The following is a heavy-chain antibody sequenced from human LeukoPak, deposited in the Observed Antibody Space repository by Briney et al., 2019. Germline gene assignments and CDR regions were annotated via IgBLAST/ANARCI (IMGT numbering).Heavy chain of an antibody. CDR3: ARGASSGWKYFDY. V-gene: IGHV4-59*01. J-gene: IGHJ4*02. Sequence: SETLSPTCTVSGGSISSYYWSWIRQPPGKGLEWIGYIYYSGSTNYNPSLKSRVTISVDTSKNQFSLKLSSVTAADTAVYYCARGASSGWKYFDYWGQGTLVTVSS. CDR2: IYYSGST. D-gene: IGHD6-19*01. CDR1: GGSISSYY.